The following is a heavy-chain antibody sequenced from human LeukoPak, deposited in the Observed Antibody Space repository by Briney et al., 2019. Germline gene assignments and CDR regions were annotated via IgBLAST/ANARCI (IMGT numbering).Heavy chain of an antibody. CDR3: ARGPITMVRGVTSNWFDP. D-gene: IGHD3-10*01. V-gene: IGHV4-34*01. CDR1: GGSLSGYY. CDR2: INHSGST. J-gene: IGHJ5*02. Sequence: SETLSLTCAVYGGSLSGYYWSWIRQPPGKGLGWIGEINHSGSTNYNPSLKSRVTISVDTSKNQFSLKLSSVTAADTAVYYWARGPITMVRGVTSNWFDPWGQGTLVTVSS.